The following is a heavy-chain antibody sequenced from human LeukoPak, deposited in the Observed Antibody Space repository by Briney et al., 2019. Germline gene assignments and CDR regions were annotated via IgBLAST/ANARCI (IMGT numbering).Heavy chain of an antibody. D-gene: IGHD3-10*01. J-gene: IGHJ4*02. V-gene: IGHV1-2*02. CDR3: ARGFGTMVRGVQYYFDY. Sequence: GASVKVSCKASGYTFTGYYMHWVRQAPGQGLEWMGWINPNSGGTNYAQKFQGRVTMTRDTSISTAYMELSRLRSDDTAVYYCARGFGTMVRGVQYYFDYWGQGTLVTVSS. CDR2: INPNSGGT. CDR1: GYTFTGYY.